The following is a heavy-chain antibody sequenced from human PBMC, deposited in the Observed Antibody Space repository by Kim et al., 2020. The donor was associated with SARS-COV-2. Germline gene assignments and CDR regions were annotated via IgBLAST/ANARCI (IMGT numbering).Heavy chain of an antibody. Sequence: GGSLRLSCAASGFTFSSYAMHWVRQAPGKGLEWVAVISYDGSNKYYADSVKGRFTISRDNSKNTLYLQMNSLRAEDTAVYYCARDYRLPPYSSVLDYWGQGTLVTVSS. D-gene: IGHD6-19*01. CDR3: ARDYRLPPYSSVLDY. V-gene: IGHV3-30-3*01. CDR2: ISYDGSNK. CDR1: GFTFSSYA. J-gene: IGHJ4*02.